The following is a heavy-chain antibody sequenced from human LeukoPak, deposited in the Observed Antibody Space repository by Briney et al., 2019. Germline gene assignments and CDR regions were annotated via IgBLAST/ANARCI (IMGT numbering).Heavy chain of an antibody. Sequence: SETLSLTCTVSGGSISSGGYYWSWIRQPPGKGLEWIGYINYSGNTYYNPSLQSRLTISGDTSKNQFSLKLSSVTAADTAVYYCAKDLSQRDDYGDSLFDYRGQGTLVTVSS. CDR3: AKDLSQRDDYGDSLFDY. J-gene: IGHJ4*02. CDR1: GGSISSGGYY. V-gene: IGHV4-30-4*01. CDR2: INYSGNT. D-gene: IGHD4-17*01.